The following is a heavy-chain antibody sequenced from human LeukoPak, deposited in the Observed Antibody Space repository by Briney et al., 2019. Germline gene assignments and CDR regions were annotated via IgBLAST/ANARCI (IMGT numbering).Heavy chain of an antibody. Sequence: PSETLSLTCTVSGGSISSSSYYWGWIRQPPGKGLEWIGSIYYSGYTYYNPSVESRVTISVDTSKNQFPLKLSSVTAADTAVYYCASADMVRGLLGFDPWGQGTLVTVSS. J-gene: IGHJ5*02. CDR3: ASADMVRGLLGFDP. CDR2: IYYSGYT. V-gene: IGHV4-39*06. CDR1: GGSISSSSYY. D-gene: IGHD3-10*01.